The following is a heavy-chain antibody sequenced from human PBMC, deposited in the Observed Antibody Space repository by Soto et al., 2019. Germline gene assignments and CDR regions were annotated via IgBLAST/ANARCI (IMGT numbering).Heavy chain of an antibody. J-gene: IGHJ4*02. CDR2: IYYIVST. Sequence: TLSLTCPVSGGSLSSSRYYWGWIRQPPGKGLEWIWSIYYIVSTYYNPSLKSPFXXXXXTSKNQFSLKLSSVTAADTAVYYCARLYLPADRDYYYDSSGYYLQFDYWGQGTLVTVSS. CDR3: ARLYLPADRDYYYDSSGYYLQFDY. CDR1: GGSLSSSRYY. D-gene: IGHD3-22*01. V-gene: IGHV4-39*01.